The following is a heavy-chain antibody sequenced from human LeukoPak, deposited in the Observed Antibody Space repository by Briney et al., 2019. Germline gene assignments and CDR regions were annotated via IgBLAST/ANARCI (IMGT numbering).Heavy chain of an antibody. Sequence: PSETLSLTRTVSGGSISSYYWSWIRQPPGKGLEWIGYFYYSGSTNYNPSLKSRVTISVDTSKNQFSLKLSSVTAADTAVYYCARGSYYYMDVWGKGTTVTISS. J-gene: IGHJ6*03. CDR1: GGSISSYY. CDR3: ARGSYYYMDV. CDR2: FYYSGST. V-gene: IGHV4-59*01.